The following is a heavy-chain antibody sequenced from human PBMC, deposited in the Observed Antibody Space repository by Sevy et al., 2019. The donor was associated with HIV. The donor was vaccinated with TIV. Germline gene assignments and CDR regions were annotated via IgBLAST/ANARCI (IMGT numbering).Heavy chain of an antibody. D-gene: IGHD3-3*01. CDR2: IYPGDSDT. CDR3: PSSASPLLRAIDY. CDR1: GYTFTNYW. J-gene: IGHJ4*02. Sequence: GESLKISCKGSGYTFTNYWIGWVRQMPGKGLEWMGIIYPGDSDTRYSPSFQGQVTISADQSFSAAYLQWSSLMASDSAMYYCPSSASPLLRAIDYRGQGTLVTVSS. V-gene: IGHV5-51*01.